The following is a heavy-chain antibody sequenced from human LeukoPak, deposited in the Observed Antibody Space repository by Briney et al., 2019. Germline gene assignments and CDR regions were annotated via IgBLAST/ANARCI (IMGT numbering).Heavy chain of an antibody. J-gene: IGHJ4*02. CDR2: ISSSGSTI. Sequence: GGSLRLSCAASGFTFSSYWMSWIRQAPGKGLEWVSYISSSGSTIYYADSVKGRFTISRDNAKNSLYLQMNSLRAEDTAVYYCARDPGGDSSGYHFDYWGQGTLVTVSS. CDR1: GFTFSSYW. V-gene: IGHV3-11*01. CDR3: ARDPGGDSSGYHFDY. D-gene: IGHD3-22*01.